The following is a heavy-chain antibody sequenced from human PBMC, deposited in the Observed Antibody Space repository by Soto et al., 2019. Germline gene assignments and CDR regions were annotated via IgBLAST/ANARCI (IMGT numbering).Heavy chain of an antibody. CDR2: INPSCGST. D-gene: IGHD2-8*01. J-gene: IGHJ4*02. V-gene: IGHV1-46*01. Sequence: ASVKVSCKASGYTFTSYYMHWVRQAPGQGLEWMGRINPSCGSTSYAQKFQGRVTMTRDTSTSTVYMELSSLRSEDTAVYYCASGGTKTLGDYWGQGTMVTVSS. CDR1: GYTFTSYY. CDR3: ASGGTKTLGDY.